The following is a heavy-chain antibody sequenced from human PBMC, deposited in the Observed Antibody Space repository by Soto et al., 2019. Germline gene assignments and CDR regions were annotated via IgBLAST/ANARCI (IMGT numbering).Heavy chain of an antibody. D-gene: IGHD3-10*01. CDR2: ISYDGSNK. V-gene: IGHV3-30-3*01. CDR1: GFTFSSYA. Sequence: QVQLVESGGGEVQPGRSLRLSCTASGFTFSSYAMHWVRQAPGKGLEWVAVISYDGSNKYYADSVKGRFTISRDNSKNTLFLQRNSLRAEDTAVYYCASPDYGSGSYPDYWGQGTLVTASS. J-gene: IGHJ4*02. CDR3: ASPDYGSGSYPDY.